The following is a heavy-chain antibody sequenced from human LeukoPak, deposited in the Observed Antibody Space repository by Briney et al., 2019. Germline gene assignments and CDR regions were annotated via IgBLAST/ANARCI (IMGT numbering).Heavy chain of an antibody. J-gene: IGHJ4*02. V-gene: IGHV4-34*01. Sequence: SETLSLTCAVYGGSFSGYYWSWIRQPPGKGLEWIGEINHSGSTNYNPSLKSRVTISVDTSKNQFSLKLSSVTAADTAVYYCARFGYGSNFDYWGQGTLVTVSS. D-gene: IGHD3-10*01. CDR2: INHSGST. CDR1: GGSFSGYY. CDR3: ARFGYGSNFDY.